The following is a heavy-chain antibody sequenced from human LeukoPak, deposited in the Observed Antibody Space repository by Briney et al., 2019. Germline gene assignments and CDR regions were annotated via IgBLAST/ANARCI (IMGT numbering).Heavy chain of an antibody. CDR2: INSDGGST. J-gene: IGHJ6*02. Sequence: PGGSLRLSCAASGFTFSSYWMHWVRQAPGKGLVWVSRINSDGGSTAYADSVKGRFTISRDNAKNTLYLQMNSLRAEDTAVYYCARDPSMTYYDFWSGYYYYYGMDVWGQGTTVTVSS. CDR1: GFTFSSYW. V-gene: IGHV3-74*01. CDR3: ARDPSMTYYDFWSGYYYYYGMDV. D-gene: IGHD3-3*01.